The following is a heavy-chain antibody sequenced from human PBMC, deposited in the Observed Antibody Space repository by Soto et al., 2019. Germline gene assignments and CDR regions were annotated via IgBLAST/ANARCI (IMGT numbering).Heavy chain of an antibody. J-gene: IGHJ6*02. Sequence: SETLSLTCTVSGGSISSSSYYWGWIRQPPGKGLEWIGSIHYTGNTYYNPSFKSRVTTSLDTSKNQFSLKLSSVTAADTAVYYCTRPFGTTTFYFAMDVWGQGTTVTV. V-gene: IGHV4-39*01. CDR3: TRPFGTTTFYFAMDV. CDR2: IHYTGNT. CDR1: GGSISSSSYY. D-gene: IGHD1-7*01.